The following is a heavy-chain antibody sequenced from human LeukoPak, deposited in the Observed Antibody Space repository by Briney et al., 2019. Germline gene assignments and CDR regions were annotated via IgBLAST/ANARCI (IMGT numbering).Heavy chain of an antibody. D-gene: IGHD6-13*01. J-gene: IGHJ4*02. CDR3: ARSHTSYSSSLPSPYYFNY. CDR1: GFTFSTYW. V-gene: IGHV3-74*01. Sequence: PGGSLRLSCAASGFTFSTYWMHWVRQAPGKGLVWVSRINSDGTNRLYADSVKGRFTISRDNAENTLYLQMNSLRAEDTAVYYCARSHTSYSSSLPSPYYFNYWGQGALVSVSS. CDR2: INSDGTNR.